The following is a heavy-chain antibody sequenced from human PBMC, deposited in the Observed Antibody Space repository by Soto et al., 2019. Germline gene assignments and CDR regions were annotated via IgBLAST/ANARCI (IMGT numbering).Heavy chain of an antibody. CDR1: GFTFSSYG. J-gene: IGHJ6*02. D-gene: IGHD3-3*01. CDR3: ARDGITIFGVITRYGMDV. CDR2: IWYDGSNK. Sequence: GGSLRLSCAASGFTFSSYGMHWVRQAPGKGLEWVAVIWYDGSNKYYADSVKGRFTISRDNSKNTLYLQMNSLRAEDTAVYYCARDGITIFGVITRYGMDVWGQGTTVTVSS. V-gene: IGHV3-33*01.